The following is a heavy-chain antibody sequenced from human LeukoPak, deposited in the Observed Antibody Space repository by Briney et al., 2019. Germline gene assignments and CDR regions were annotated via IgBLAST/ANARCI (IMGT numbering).Heavy chain of an antibody. CDR2: ISPSGSIS. J-gene: IGHJ5*02. CDR1: GFTFSSYW. D-gene: IGHD3-9*01. V-gene: IGHV3-23*01. Sequence: PGGSLRLSCAASGFTFSSYWINWVRQAPGKGLEWVSGISPSGSISYYADSVKGRFTISRDNSKNTVSLQMNSLRAEDTALYYCARDLDWGAFDAWGQGTLVTVSS. CDR3: ARDLDWGAFDA.